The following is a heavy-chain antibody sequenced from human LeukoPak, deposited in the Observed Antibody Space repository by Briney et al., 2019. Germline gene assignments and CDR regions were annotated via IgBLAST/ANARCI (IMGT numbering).Heavy chain of an antibody. V-gene: IGHV1-69*04. CDR3: ARVATNYGMDV. CDR2: IIPILGIA. D-gene: IGHD5-24*01. CDR1: GGTFSSYA. Sequence: SVKVSWKASGGTFSSYAISWVRQAPGQGLEWMGRIIPILGIANYAQKFQGRVTITADKSTSTAYMELSSLRSEDTAVYYCARVATNYGMDVWGQGTTVTVSS. J-gene: IGHJ6*02.